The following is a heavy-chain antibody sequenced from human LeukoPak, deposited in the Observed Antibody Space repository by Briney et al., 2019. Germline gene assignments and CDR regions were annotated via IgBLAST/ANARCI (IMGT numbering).Heavy chain of an antibody. V-gene: IGHV4-39*02. CDR1: GGSISSSSYY. D-gene: IGHD2-8*01. CDR2: IYYSGST. J-gene: IGHJ5*02. Sequence: SETLSLTCTVSGGSISSSSYYWGGIRQPPGKGLDWLGGIYYSGSTYYNPSLKSRVTISVDTSKNQFSLKLSSVTAADTAVYYCARDPLYCTNGVCVPDNWFDPWGQGTLVTVSS. CDR3: ARDPLYCTNGVCVPDNWFDP.